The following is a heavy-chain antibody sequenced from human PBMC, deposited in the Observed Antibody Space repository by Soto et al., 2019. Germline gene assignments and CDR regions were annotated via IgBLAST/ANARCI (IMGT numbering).Heavy chain of an antibody. CDR3: ARAHYGDYGYGMDV. CDR2: IYHSGYT. J-gene: IGHJ6*02. CDR1: GGSSSSGGYS. V-gene: IGHV4-30-2*01. Sequence: QLQLQESGSGLVKPSQTLSLTCAVSGGSSSSGGYSWSWIRQPPGKGLEWIGYIYHSGYTYYNPSLKSRVTISVDRSKNQFSLKLSSVTAADTAVYYCARAHYGDYGYGMDVWGQGTTVTVSS. D-gene: IGHD4-17*01.